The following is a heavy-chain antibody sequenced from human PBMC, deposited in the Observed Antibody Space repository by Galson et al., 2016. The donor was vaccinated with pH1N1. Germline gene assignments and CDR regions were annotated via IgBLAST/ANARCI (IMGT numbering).Heavy chain of an antibody. J-gene: IGHJ6*03. D-gene: IGHD3-10*01. Sequence: SLRLSCAASGFTFSSFAMTWVRQAPGKGLDWVSTISGSGDITNFGDSVQGRFTISRDKSKNTLYLEMNSLRDEDSAVYFCAKGGECFASGPFSYMDVWGKGTPVTVSS. V-gene: IGHV3-23*01. CDR3: AKGGECFASGPFSYMDV. CDR2: ISGSGDIT. CDR1: GFTFSSFA.